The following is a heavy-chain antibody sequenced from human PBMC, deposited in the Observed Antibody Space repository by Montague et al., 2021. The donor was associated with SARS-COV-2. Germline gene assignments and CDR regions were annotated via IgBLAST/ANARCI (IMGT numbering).Heavy chain of an antibody. CDR2: FDHSGDT. V-gene: IGHV4-59*11. CDR1: GGSISGHY. CDR3: ARDQGYSYANSYWYFDL. Sequence: SETLSLTCSVSGGSISGHYWSWIRQPPGKGLEWIGNFDHSGDTKYNPSLKSRATISVDTSKNQFALRLHSVTAADTAVYYCARDQGYSYANSYWYFDLWGRGTLVTVSS. J-gene: IGHJ2*01. D-gene: IGHD5-18*01.